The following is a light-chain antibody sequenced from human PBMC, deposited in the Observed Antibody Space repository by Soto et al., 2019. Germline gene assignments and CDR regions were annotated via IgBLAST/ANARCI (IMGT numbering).Light chain of an antibody. CDR3: QPGS. J-gene: IGKJ4*01. CDR2: AAS. Sequence: DIQMTQSPSSLSASVGDRVTITCRASQSISSYLNWYQQKPGKAPKLLIYAASSLQSGVPSRFSGSGSGTDFTLTISSLQPEDFATYYCQPGSFGGGTKVEIK. V-gene: IGKV1-39*01. CDR1: QSISSY.